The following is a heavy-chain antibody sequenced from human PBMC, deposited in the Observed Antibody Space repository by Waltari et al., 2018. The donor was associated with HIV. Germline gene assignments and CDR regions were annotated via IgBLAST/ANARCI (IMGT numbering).Heavy chain of an antibody. CDR2: ISGSGTNT. D-gene: IGHD5-12*01. V-gene: IGHV3-23*01. CDR3: AKDRVGMATIGYYFDY. Sequence: EVQLLESGGGLVQSGGSLRLSCAASGFTFSSYAMSWVRQAPGKGLEWVSLISGSGTNTYYADSVKGRFTISRDNSKNTLYLQMNSLRAEDTAIYYCAKDRVGMATIGYYFDYWGQGTLVTVSS. J-gene: IGHJ4*02. CDR1: GFTFSSYA.